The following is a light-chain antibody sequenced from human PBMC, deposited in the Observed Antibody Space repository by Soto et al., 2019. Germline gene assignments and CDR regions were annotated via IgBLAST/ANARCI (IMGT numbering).Light chain of an antibody. Sequence: ENVLTQSPGTLSLSPGERASLSCRASQSVSSTYLAWYQQKPGQAPRLLIHGASNRATGIPDRFSGSGSGTDFTLTISRLEPEDFAVYYCQQYGSAPFTFGPGTKVDI. CDR3: QQYGSAPFT. CDR1: QSVSSTY. V-gene: IGKV3-20*01. CDR2: GAS. J-gene: IGKJ3*01.